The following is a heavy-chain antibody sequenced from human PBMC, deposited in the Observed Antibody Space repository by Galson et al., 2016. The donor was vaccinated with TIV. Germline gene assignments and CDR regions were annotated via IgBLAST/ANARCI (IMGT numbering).Heavy chain of an antibody. CDR3: ARAIVWFGELHLGNDY. CDR2: ILPISATT. Sequence: SVKVSCKASGGTLNNYAVNWVRQAPGQGLQWVGGILPISATTNYAQEFQGRVTLTTDESTSTVYMELRSLRSDDTAVYYCARAIVWFGELHLGNDYWGQGTLVTVSS. J-gene: IGHJ4*02. D-gene: IGHD3-10*01. V-gene: IGHV1-69*05. CDR1: GGTLNNYA.